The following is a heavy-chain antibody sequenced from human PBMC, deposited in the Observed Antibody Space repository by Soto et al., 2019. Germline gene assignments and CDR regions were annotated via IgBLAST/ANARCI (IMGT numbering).Heavy chain of an antibody. CDR2: ISYDGSNK. J-gene: IGHJ6*02. Sequence: GGSLRLSCAASGFTFSSYAMHWVRQAPGKGLEWVAVISYDGSNKYYADSVKGRCTISRDNSKNTLYLQMNSLRAEDTAVYYCARPITMVRGDAYYGMDVWGQGTTVTVSS. D-gene: IGHD3-10*01. V-gene: IGHV3-30*04. CDR3: ARPITMVRGDAYYGMDV. CDR1: GFTFSSYA.